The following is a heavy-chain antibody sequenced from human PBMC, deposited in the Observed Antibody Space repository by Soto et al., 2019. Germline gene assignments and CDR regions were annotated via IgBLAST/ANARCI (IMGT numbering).Heavy chain of an antibody. CDR1: GGSFSGYY. J-gene: IGHJ3*02. CDR2: INHSGST. CDR3: ARVATPYSSGWHHRKDAFDI. V-gene: IGHV4-34*01. D-gene: IGHD6-19*01. Sequence: SETLSLTCAVYGGSFSGYYWSWIRQPPGKGLEWIGEINHSGSTNYNPSLKSRVTISVDTSKNQFSLKLSSVTAADTAVYYCARVATPYSSGWHHRKDAFDIWGQGTMVTVSS.